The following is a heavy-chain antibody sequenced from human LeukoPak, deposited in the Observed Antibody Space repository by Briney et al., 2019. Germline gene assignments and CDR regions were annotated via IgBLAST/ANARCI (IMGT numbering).Heavy chain of an antibody. CDR2: IYTGDSDT. CDR3: ARLGYCSSTRCYTARGGDY. J-gene: IGHJ4*02. CDR1: GYGFTSYW. Sequence: GASLKISSKGSGYGFTSYWIGWVRQMTGKGLEWMGIIYTGDSDTRYSPSFQGQVTISADKSISTAYLQWSSLKASDTAMYYCARLGYCSSTRCYTARGGDYWGQGTLVTVSS. D-gene: IGHD2-2*02. V-gene: IGHV5-51*01.